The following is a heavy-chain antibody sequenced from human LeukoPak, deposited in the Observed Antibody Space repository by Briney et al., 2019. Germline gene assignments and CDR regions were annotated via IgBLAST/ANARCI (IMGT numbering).Heavy chain of an antibody. CDR2: IYYSGST. Sequence: SETLSLTCTVSGGSITNYYLSWIRQPPGKGLEWVGYIYYSGSTIYNPSLKSRVTISVDTSKNQFSLKLSSVTAADTAVYYCARHTYGDAGYNWFDPWGQGTLVTVSS. V-gene: IGHV4-59*08. D-gene: IGHD4-17*01. J-gene: IGHJ5*02. CDR1: GGSITNYY. CDR3: ARHTYGDAGYNWFDP.